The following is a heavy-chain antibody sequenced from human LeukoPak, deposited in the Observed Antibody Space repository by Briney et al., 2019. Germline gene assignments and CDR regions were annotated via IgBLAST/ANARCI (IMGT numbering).Heavy chain of an antibody. J-gene: IGHJ3*02. CDR2: IYPGDSDT. Sequence: GESLKISCKDSGYSFTSYWIGWVRQMPGKGLEWMGIIYPGDSDTRYSPSFQGQVTISADKSISTAYLQWSSLKASDTAMYYCASSAPRRDGYNSNGAFDIWGQGTMVTVSS. CDR1: GYSFTSYW. CDR3: ASSAPRRDGYNSNGAFDI. V-gene: IGHV5-51*01. D-gene: IGHD5-12*01.